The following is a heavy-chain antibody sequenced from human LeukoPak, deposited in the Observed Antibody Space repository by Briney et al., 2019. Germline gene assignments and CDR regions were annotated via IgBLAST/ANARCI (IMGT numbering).Heavy chain of an antibody. D-gene: IGHD3-22*01. V-gene: IGHV4-31*03. CDR1: GGSISSGGYY. J-gene: IGHJ4*02. CDR3: ARGGYYDSSGYTSYYFDY. Sequence: SETLSLTCTVSGGSISSGGYYWSWIRQHPGKGLEWIGYIYYSGSTYHNPSLKSRVTISVGTSKNQFSLKLSSVTAADTAVYYCARGGYYDSSGYTSYYFDYWGQGTLVTVSS. CDR2: IYYSGST.